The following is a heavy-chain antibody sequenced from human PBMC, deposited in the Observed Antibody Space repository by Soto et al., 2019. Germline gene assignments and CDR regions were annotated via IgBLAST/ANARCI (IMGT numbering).Heavy chain of an antibody. D-gene: IGHD6-19*01. Sequence: EVQLVESGGGMVQPGGSLRLSCVASGLSFSSYSMNWARQAPGKGLEWVAYITSRSSPIYYADSVRGRFTVSRDNAKNSLYIQMDSLRLEDTAVYFCARDPQSLDYWGQGTLVTVSS. J-gene: IGHJ4*02. CDR1: GLSFSSYS. CDR2: ITSRSSPI. V-gene: IGHV3-48*01. CDR3: ARDPQSLDY.